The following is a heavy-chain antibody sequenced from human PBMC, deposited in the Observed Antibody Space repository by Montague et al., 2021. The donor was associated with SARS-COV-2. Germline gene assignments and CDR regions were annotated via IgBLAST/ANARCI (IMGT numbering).Heavy chain of an antibody. Sequence: SETLSLTCSVSGESISSSDHYWAWIRQPPGKGLEWVGSIYYRGNTYYNPSLKSRLTISVDTSKDEISLRLASVTAADTALYYCARQRLLRVVRNLKDFDSWGQGTLVTVSS. D-gene: IGHD3-10*01. J-gene: IGHJ4*02. CDR1: GESISSSDHY. CDR3: ARQRLLRVVRNLKDFDS. V-gene: IGHV4-39*01. CDR2: IYYRGNT.